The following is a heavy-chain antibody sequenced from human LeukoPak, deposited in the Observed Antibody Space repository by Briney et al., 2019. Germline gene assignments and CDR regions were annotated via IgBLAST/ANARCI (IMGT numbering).Heavy chain of an antibody. J-gene: IGHJ4*02. D-gene: IGHD6-13*01. Sequence: GGSLRLSCTVSGFTVSSNYMSWVRQAPGKGLEWVSVIYSDGTTYNADSVKGRFTISRDNSKNTLYLQINSLRTEDTAVYYCARGIAAAGTGLYNWGQGTLLTVSS. V-gene: IGHV3-53*01. CDR2: IYSDGTT. CDR1: GFTVSSNY. CDR3: ARGIAAAGTGLYN.